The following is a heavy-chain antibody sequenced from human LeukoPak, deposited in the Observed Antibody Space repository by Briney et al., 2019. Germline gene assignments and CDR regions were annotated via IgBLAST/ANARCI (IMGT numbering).Heavy chain of an antibody. CDR1: GFTVSSFE. CDR2: ISSSGGTM. Sequence: GGSLRLSCEASGFTVSSFEINWVRQAPGKGLEWVSYISSSGGTMDYADSVKGRFTVSRDKGKKLVHLQLNSLRAEDTAVYFCARIPHPDYADAQWGQGTLVIVSS. V-gene: IGHV3-48*03. D-gene: IGHD4-17*01. J-gene: IGHJ4*02. CDR3: ARIPHPDYADAQ.